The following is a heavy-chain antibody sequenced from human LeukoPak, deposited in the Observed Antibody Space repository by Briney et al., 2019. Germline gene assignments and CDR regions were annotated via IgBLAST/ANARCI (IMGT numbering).Heavy chain of an antibody. CDR2: INHSGST. CDR1: GGSISSYY. CDR3: ANTYYGGNLYYFDY. V-gene: IGHV4-59*08. Sequence: SETLSLTCTVSGGSISSYYWSWIRQPPGKGLEWIGYINHSGSTNYNPSLKSRVTISVDTSKNQFSLKLSSVTAADTAVYYCANTYYGGNLYYFDYWGQGTLVTVSS. J-gene: IGHJ4*02. D-gene: IGHD4-23*01.